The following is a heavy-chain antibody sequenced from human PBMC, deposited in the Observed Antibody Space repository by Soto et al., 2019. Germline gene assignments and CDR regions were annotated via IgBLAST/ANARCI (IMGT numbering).Heavy chain of an antibody. CDR2: VISASGSV. V-gene: IGHV1-69*06. CDR1: GRIFSSLP. J-gene: IGHJ1*01. D-gene: IGHD5-18*01. CDR3: ARVGSRDAYNYVLDQ. Sequence: QVQVVQSGAEVKKPGSSVKISCKASGRIFSSLPTSWVRQVPGQGLEWMGGVISASGSVTYAPKFQGRVTMTAVNSAGIGYMELTSPTSEDTAIYYCARVGSRDAYNYVLDQWGPGTMVILSS.